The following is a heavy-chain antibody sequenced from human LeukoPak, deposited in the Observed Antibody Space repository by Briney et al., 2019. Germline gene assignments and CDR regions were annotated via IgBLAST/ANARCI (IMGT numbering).Heavy chain of an antibody. CDR2: TSYDGTKN. CDR3: ARLGEDSYGYQTDFDY. Sequence: GGSLRLSCAASGFTFSSYGMHWVRQAPGKGLDWVAFTSYDGTKNYYADSVKGRFTISRDNSKNTRFLQMNSLRPEDTAVYYCARLGEDSYGYQTDFDYWGQGTLVTVSS. V-gene: IGHV3-30*03. J-gene: IGHJ4*02. CDR1: GFTFSSYG. D-gene: IGHD5-18*01.